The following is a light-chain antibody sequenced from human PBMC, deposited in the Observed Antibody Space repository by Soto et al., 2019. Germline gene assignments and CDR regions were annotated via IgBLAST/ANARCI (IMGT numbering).Light chain of an antibody. CDR1: SSNIGNNY. CDR2: DNN. CDR3: GTWDSSLSGVV. V-gene: IGLV1-51*01. Sequence: QSVLTQPPSVSAAPGQKVTISCSGSSSNIGNNYVSWYQQLPGTAPKLLIYDNNKPPSGIPDRFSGSKSGTSATLGITGLQTGDEAEYYCGTWDSSLSGVVFGGGTKVTVL. J-gene: IGLJ2*01.